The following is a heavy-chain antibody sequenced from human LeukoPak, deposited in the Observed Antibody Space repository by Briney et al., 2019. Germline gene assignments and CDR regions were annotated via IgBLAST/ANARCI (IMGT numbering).Heavy chain of an antibody. CDR2: TNHVGST. J-gene: IGHJ4*02. D-gene: IGHD1-26*01. Sequence: SETLSLTCTVSGGSISSHYWSWIRQPPGKGLQWVGYTNHVGSTDYNPSLKSRVTISIDTSKNQFSLKLSSVTAADTAVYYCARHYDGRGSGSYYEDYWGQGTLAIVSS. CDR3: ARHYDGRGSGSYYEDY. CDR1: GGSISSHY. V-gene: IGHV4-59*08.